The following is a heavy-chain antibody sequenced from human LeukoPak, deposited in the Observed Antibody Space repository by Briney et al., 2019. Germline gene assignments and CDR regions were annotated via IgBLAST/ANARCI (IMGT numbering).Heavy chain of an antibody. CDR1: GFNVSNNY. D-gene: IGHD6-6*01. CDR2: IYSSGST. CDR3: ARIAARSRGLFDY. Sequence: GGSLRLSCAASGFNVSNNYMTWVRRAPGKGLEWVSLIYSSGSTYYADSVKGRFTISRDNSKNTLYLQMNSLRAEDTAVYYCARIAARSRGLFDYWGQGTLVTVSS. J-gene: IGHJ4*02. V-gene: IGHV3-53*01.